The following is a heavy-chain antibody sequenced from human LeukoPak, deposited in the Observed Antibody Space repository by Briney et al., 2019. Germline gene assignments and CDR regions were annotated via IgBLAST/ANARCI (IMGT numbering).Heavy chain of an antibody. CDR3: TRSGRGGAFDI. CDR1: GFTFSSYW. Sequence: PGGSLRLSCAASGFTFSSYWMHWVRQAPGKGLVWVSRIYSDGGRTDYADSVKGRFTISGENAKNTLYLQMNSLRDEDTAVYYYTRSGRGGAFDIWGQGTRVTVSS. D-gene: IGHD1-26*01. CDR2: IYSDGGRT. V-gene: IGHV3-74*01. J-gene: IGHJ3*02.